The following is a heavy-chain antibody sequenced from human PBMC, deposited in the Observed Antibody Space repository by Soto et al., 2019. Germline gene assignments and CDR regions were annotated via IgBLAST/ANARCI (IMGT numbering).Heavy chain of an antibody. CDR3: AKALQRGFFYYGMDV. J-gene: IGHJ6*02. D-gene: IGHD3-3*01. CDR1: GFTFRSYA. Sequence: VGSLRLSCAASGFTFRSYAMSWVRHAPGKGLEWVSAISGSCISTFYADSVKGRFTISRDNSNSTLYLQMNSLRADDTAVYYCAKALQRGFFYYGMDVWGQGTTVTVSS. CDR2: ISGSCIST. V-gene: IGHV3-23*01.